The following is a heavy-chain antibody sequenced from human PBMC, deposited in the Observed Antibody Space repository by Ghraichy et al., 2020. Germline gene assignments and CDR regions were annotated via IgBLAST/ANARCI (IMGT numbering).Heavy chain of an antibody. D-gene: IGHD6-19*01. V-gene: IGHV3-23*01. CDR3: AKVHSSGWYQLKSGPFDY. J-gene: IGHJ4*02. CDR2: ISGSGIST. CDR1: GFTFSTYA. Sequence: GGSLRLSCAASGFTFSTYAMSWVRQAPGKGLEWVSGISGSGISTHYADSVKDRFTISRDNSKSTLYLQMNSLRAEDTAVYYCAKVHSSGWYQLKSGPFDYWGQGSLVTVSS.